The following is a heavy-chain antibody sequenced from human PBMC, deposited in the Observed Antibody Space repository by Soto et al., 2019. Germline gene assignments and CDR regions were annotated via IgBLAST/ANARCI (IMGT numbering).Heavy chain of an antibody. J-gene: IGHJ4*02. CDR1: GASIPRGGFF. CDR3: ARSEVVVIRIDG. D-gene: IGHD3-22*01. V-gene: IGHV4-31*01. Sequence: QVQLQESGPGLVKPSQTLSLTCSVSGASIPRGGFFWTWIRQHPGNGLEWIGLISDNGRTSYNPALKCLVTISADTSKNQFSLQLSCVAAADTAVYYCARSEVVVIRIDGCGQGTPGTVAA. CDR2: ISDNGRT.